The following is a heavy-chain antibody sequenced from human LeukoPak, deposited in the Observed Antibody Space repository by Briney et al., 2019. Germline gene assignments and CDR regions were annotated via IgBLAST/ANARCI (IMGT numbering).Heavy chain of an antibody. CDR1: GYTFTSYG. Sequence: ASVKVSCKASGYTFTSYGISWVRQAPGQGLEWMGWISVYNGNTNYAQKLQGRVTMTTDTSTSTAYMELRSMRSDDTAVYYCARTDCSSTSCYNGGNNWFDPWGQGTLVTVSS. D-gene: IGHD2-2*02. CDR2: ISVYNGNT. J-gene: IGHJ5*02. CDR3: ARTDCSSTSCYNGGNNWFDP. V-gene: IGHV1-18*01.